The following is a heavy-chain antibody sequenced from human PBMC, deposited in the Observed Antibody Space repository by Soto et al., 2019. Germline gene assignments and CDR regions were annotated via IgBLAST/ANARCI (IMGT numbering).Heavy chain of an antibody. Sequence: ETLSLTCTVSSGSLSNYYWSWIRQPAGKGLEWIGRIFPTGNTDYNPSLRSRVTMSVDTSKNQFSLKLNSVTAADTAVYYCARGSLGPDYWGPGTLVTVSS. CDR3: ARGSLGPDY. V-gene: IGHV4-4*07. CDR1: SGSLSNYY. D-gene: IGHD1-26*01. CDR2: IFPTGNT. J-gene: IGHJ4*02.